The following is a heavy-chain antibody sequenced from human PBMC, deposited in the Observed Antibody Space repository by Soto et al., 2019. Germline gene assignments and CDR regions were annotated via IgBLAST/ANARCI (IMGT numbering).Heavy chain of an antibody. J-gene: IGHJ4*02. CDR2: IYYTGST. V-gene: IGHV4-30-4*01. CDR3: ARDDGYYRLYDY. CDR1: GGSISSGDYF. Sequence: QMRLQESGPGLVKPSQTLSLTCTVSGGSISSGDYFWSWVRQPPGKGLEWIGYIYYTGSTSYNPSLKSRITMSVDTSKNQFSLKVSSVTAADTAVYFCARDDGYYRLYDYWGQGTLVTVSS. D-gene: IGHD3-3*01.